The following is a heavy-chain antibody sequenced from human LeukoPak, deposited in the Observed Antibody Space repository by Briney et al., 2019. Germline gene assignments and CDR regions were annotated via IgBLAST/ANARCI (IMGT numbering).Heavy chain of an antibody. J-gene: IGHJ5*02. V-gene: IGHV1-69*05. CDR1: GGTFSSYA. CDR3: ATGYDFWSGLVGSDNWFDP. D-gene: IGHD3-3*01. CDR2: IIPIFGTA. Sequence: SVKVSCNASGGTFSSYAISWVRQAPGQGLEWMGRIIPIFGTANYAQKFQGRVTITTDESTSTAYMELSSLRSEDTAVYYCATGYDFWSGLVGSDNWFDPWGQGTLVTVSS.